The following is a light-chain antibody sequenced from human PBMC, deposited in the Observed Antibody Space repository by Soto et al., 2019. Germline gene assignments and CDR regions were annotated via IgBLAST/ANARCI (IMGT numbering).Light chain of an antibody. CDR3: QQSYITPET. CDR2: AAS. CDR1: QRISSN. V-gene: IGKV1-39*01. Sequence: SRLTHPPSSLFASEEDRVTLTCVASQRISSNLDWYQQKPGKAPKLLIFAASSLQSGVPSRFSGSGSGTDFTLTISSLQPEDFATYYCQQSYITPETFGQGTKVDIK. J-gene: IGKJ1*01.